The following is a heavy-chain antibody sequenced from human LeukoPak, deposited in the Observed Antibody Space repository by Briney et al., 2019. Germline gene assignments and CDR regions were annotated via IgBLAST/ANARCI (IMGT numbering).Heavy chain of an antibody. CDR2: IYSGGST. D-gene: IGHD2-15*01. Sequence: PGGPLRSPVRVLDTALPTTGSAGCAQAPGKGLEWFSVIYSGGSTYYADSVKGRFTISRDNSKNPLYLQMNSLRAEDTAVYYCARELGYCSGASCYFKYYGMDVWGQGTTVTVFS. CDR3: ARELGYCSGASCYFKYYGMDV. J-gene: IGHJ6*02. CDR1: DTALPTTG. V-gene: IGHV3-53*01.